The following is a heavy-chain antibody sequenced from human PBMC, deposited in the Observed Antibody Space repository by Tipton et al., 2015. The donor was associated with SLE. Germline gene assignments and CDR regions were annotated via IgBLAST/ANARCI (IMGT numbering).Heavy chain of an antibody. D-gene: IGHD4-23*01. Sequence: TLSLTCTVSGGSISSGGYYWNWIRQPAGKGLGWIGRIYSNGSTNYNPSLKSRVTISVDMSENQFSLNLNSVTAADTAVYYCARGVGTHPEDYWGQGALVTVSS. CDR1: GGSISSGGYY. CDR2: IYSNGST. V-gene: IGHV4-61*02. J-gene: IGHJ4*02. CDR3: ARGVGTHPEDY.